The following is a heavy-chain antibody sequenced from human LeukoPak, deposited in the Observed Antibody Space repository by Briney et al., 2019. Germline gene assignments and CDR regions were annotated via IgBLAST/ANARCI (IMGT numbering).Heavy chain of an antibody. CDR1: GFTFSSYA. J-gene: IGHJ6*02. CDR2: ISYDESNK. V-gene: IGHV3-30*04. CDR3: GRYYYGSGSGLDV. Sequence: PGRSLRLSCAASGFTFSSYAIHWVRQAPGKGLEWVAVISYDESNKYYADSVKGRFTISRDNSKNTLYLQMNSLRAEDTAVYYCGRYYYGSGSGLDVWGQGTTVTVSS. D-gene: IGHD3-10*01.